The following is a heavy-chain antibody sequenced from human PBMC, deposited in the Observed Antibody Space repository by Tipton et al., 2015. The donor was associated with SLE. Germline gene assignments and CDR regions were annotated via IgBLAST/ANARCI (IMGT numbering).Heavy chain of an antibody. V-gene: IGHV4-34*01. CDR2: INHSGST. CDR1: GGSFNNYY. D-gene: IGHD2-15*01. CDR3: GRAKIGMGYVFDI. Sequence: LRLSCNVSGGSFNNYYWTWIRQPPGKGLECIGKINHSGSTYYNPSLQSRVTMSVDTSKNQFSLKLTSVTAADTAVYYCGRAKIGMGYVFDIWGQGTMVTVS. J-gene: IGHJ3*02.